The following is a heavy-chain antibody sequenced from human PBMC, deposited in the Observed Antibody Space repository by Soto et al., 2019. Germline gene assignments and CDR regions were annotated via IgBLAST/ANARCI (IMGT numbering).Heavy chain of an antibody. CDR1: GYSVTSYY. CDR2: INPNSGST. CDR3: ARAGIAYCSSTTCYLYYYVMDV. Sequence: ASVKVSCKASGYSVTSYYMHWVRQAPGQGLEWMGIINPNSGSTTYAQKFQGRVTMTRDTSTSTVYMELTSLTSGDTAVYYCARAGIAYCSSTTCYLYYYVMDVWGRGTLVTVSS. D-gene: IGHD2-2*01. J-gene: IGHJ6*02. V-gene: IGHV1-46*01.